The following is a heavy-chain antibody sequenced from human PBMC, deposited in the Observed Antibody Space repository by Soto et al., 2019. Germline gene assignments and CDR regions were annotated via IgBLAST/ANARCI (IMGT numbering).Heavy chain of an antibody. CDR2: ISAYNGNT. V-gene: IGHV1-18*01. CDR3: ARKESGYYVGY. Sequence: ASVKVSCKASGYTFTSYGIRWVRQAPGQGLEWMGWISAYNGNTNYAQKLQGRVTMTTDTSTSTVYMELRSLRSDDTAVYYCARKESGYYVGYWGQGTLVTVSS. J-gene: IGHJ4*02. D-gene: IGHD3-22*01. CDR1: GYTFTSYG.